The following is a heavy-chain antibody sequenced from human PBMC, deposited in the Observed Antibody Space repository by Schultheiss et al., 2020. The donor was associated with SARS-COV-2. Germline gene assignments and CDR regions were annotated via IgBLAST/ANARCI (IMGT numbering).Heavy chain of an antibody. J-gene: IGHJ6*02. D-gene: IGHD2/OR15-2a*01. CDR1: GGSFSGYY. V-gene: IGHV4-34*01. Sequence: SETLSLTCAVYGGSFSGYYWSWIRQPPGKGLEWIGEINHSGSTNYNPSLRSRVAISVDKSKNQFSLKLSSVTAADTAVYYCARGLRGNSFYYDMDVWGQGTTVTVSS. CDR2: INHSGST. CDR3: ARGLRGNSFYYDMDV.